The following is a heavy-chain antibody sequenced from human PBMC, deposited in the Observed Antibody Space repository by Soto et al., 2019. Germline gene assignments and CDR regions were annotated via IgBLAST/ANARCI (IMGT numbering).Heavy chain of an antibody. V-gene: IGHV3-48*01. J-gene: IGHJ6*04. Sequence: PGGSLRLSCATSGFTFSSYSMNWVRQAPGKGLEWVAYIRSSGSPIYYADFVEGRFTISRDNVKSSLSLQMNSLRVDDTAVYYCVRDPDALDVWGEGTTVTVSS. D-gene: IGHD2-2*01. CDR2: IRSSGSPI. CDR3: VRDPDALDV. CDR1: GFTFSSYS.